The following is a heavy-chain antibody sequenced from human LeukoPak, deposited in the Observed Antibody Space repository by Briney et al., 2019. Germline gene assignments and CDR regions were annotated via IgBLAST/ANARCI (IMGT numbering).Heavy chain of an antibody. Sequence: GGSLRLSCAASGFTVSSNYMSWVGHAPGKGLEGVSVSYTGGNTHYADSVKGRFTLSRDNSQNTVYLQMNSLRVEDTAMYYCASISDLLYYFDSWGQGTLVTVSS. V-gene: IGHV3-66*01. CDR3: ASISDLLYYFDS. CDR2: SYTGGNT. J-gene: IGHJ4*02. CDR1: GFTVSSNY.